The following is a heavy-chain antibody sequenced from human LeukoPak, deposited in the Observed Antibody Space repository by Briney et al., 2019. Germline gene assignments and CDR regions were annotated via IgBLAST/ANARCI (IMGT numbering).Heavy chain of an antibody. D-gene: IGHD3-10*01. J-gene: IGHJ4*02. V-gene: IGHV3-49*04. Sequence: GGSLRLSCTASGFTFGDYAMSWVRQAPGKGLEWVGFIRSKAYGGTTEYAASVKGRFTISRDDSKSIAYLQMNSLRAEDTAVYYCAREPSGVLGFDYWGQGTLVTVSS. CDR2: IRSKAYGGTT. CDR3: AREPSGVLGFDY. CDR1: GFTFGDYA.